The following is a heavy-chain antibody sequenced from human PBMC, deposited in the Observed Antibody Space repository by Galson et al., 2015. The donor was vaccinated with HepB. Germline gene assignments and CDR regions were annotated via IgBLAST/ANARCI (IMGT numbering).Heavy chain of an antibody. D-gene: IGHD2-15*01. CDR3: ARIVVVAATTVSWYFDL. J-gene: IGHJ2*01. Sequence: SLRLSCAASGFTFSDYYMSWIRQAPGKGLEWVSYISSSSSYTSYADSVKGRFTISRDNAKNSLYLQMNSLRAEDTAVYYCARIVVVAATTVSWYFDLWGRGTLVTVSS. V-gene: IGHV3-11*06. CDR1: GFTFSDYY. CDR2: ISSSSSYT.